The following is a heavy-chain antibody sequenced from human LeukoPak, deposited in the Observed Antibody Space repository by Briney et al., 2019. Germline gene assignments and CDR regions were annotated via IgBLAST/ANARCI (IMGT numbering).Heavy chain of an antibody. CDR2: IRPEGTTT. J-gene: IGHJ4*02. Sequence: GGSLRLSCAASGFTFSTSGMHWVRQAPWKGLVWVSRIRPEGTTTAYADSVKGRFTISRDNAKNTLFLQMNSLSAEDTAVYYCARDLDWILFDYWGQGTLVTVSS. V-gene: IGHV3-74*03. D-gene: IGHD3-9*01. CDR1: GFTFSTSG. CDR3: ARDLDWILFDY.